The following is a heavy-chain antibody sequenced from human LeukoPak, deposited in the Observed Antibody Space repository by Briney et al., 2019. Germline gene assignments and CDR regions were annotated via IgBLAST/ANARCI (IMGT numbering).Heavy chain of an antibody. J-gene: IGHJ4*02. V-gene: IGHV4-59*01. CDR2: IYYSGST. CDR1: GGSISSYY. CDR3: ARVAGFLDY. Sequence: SETLSLTCTVSGGSISSYYWSWIRQPPGKGLKWIGYIYYSGSTNYNPSLKSRLTISVDTSKNQFSLKLSSVTAADTAVYYCARVAGFLDYWGQGTLVTVSS. D-gene: IGHD6-19*01.